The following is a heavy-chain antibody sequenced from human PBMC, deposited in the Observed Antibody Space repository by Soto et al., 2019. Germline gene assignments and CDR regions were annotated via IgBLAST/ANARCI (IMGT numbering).Heavy chain of an antibody. CDR1: GGSFSGYY. J-gene: IGHJ6*02. CDR2: INHSGST. CDR3: ARGRLGVPGPLYGMHV. Sequence: QVQLQQWGAGLLKPSETLSLTCAVYGGSFSGYYWGWIRQPPGTGLEWIGEINHSGSTNYNPSLKSRVTISVDTSKHQFSLKLSSVTAADTAGYYCARGRLGVPGPLYGMHVLGQGTTVTVSS. V-gene: IGHV4-34*01. D-gene: IGHD2-2*01.